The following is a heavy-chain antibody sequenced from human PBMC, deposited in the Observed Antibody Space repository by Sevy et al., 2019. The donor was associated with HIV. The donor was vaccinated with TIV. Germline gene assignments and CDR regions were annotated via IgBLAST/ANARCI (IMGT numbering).Heavy chain of an antibody. D-gene: IGHD5-12*01. Sequence: GSLRLSCAASGFTFSNAWMSWVRQAPGKGLEWVGRIKSKTDGGTTDYAAPVKGRFTISRDDSKNTLYLQMNSLKTEDTAVYYCTTETMATIPLYFDYWGQGTLVTVSS. CDR1: GFTFSNAW. V-gene: IGHV3-15*01. J-gene: IGHJ4*02. CDR2: IKSKTDGGTT. CDR3: TTETMATIPLYFDY.